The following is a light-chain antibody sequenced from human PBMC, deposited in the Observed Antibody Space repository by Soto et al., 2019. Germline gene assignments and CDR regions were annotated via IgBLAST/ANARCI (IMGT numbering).Light chain of an antibody. Sequence: QSVLTQPPSVSGAPGQRVTISCVGATSDVHWYQHLPGAAPKLLIYGNKNRPSGVPDRFSGSKSGTSASLAITGLQAEDEADYYCQSYDSSLSGYVFGTGTKLTVL. J-gene: IGLJ1*01. CDR3: QSYDSSLSGYV. V-gene: IGLV1-40*01. CDR1: GATSD. CDR2: GNK.